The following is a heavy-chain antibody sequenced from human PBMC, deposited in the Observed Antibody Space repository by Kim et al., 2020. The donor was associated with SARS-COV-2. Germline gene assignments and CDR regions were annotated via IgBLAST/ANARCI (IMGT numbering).Heavy chain of an antibody. J-gene: IGHJ6*04. D-gene: IGHD2-2*01. Sequence: DAVKGRFTISRDNPKNTLYLQMNSLRAEDTAVYYCAKSARGYQLSGVLDVWGKGTTVTVSS. V-gene: IGHV3-23*01. CDR3: AKSARGYQLSGVLDV.